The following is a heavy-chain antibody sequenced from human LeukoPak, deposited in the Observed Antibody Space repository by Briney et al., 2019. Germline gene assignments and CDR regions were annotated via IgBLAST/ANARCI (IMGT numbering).Heavy chain of an antibody. CDR2: INPNSGGT. V-gene: IGHV1-2*02. CDR3: ARDYAAAGTRGDY. J-gene: IGHJ4*02. Sequence: GASVTVSCKASVYTFTGYYMHWVRQAPGQGLEWMGWINPNSGGTNYAQKFQGRVTMTRDTSISKAYMELSRLRSDDTAVYYCARDYAAAGTRGDYWGQGTLVTVSS. CDR1: VYTFTGYY. D-gene: IGHD6-13*01.